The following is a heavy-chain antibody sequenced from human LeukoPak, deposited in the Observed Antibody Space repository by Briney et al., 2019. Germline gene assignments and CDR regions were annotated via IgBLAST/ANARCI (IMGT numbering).Heavy chain of an antibody. CDR3: ARGRHYYYDSSGYYYAY. CDR1: GGSFSGYY. V-gene: IGHV4-34*01. Sequence: SETLSLTCAVYGGSFSGYYWSWIRRPPGKGLEWIGEINHSGSTNYNPSLKSRVTISVDTSKNQFSLKLSSVTAADTAVYYCARGRHYYYDSSGYYYAYWGQGTLVTVSS. J-gene: IGHJ4*02. CDR2: INHSGST. D-gene: IGHD3-22*01.